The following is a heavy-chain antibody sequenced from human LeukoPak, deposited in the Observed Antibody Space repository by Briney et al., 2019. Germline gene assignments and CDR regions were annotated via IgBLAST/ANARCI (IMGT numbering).Heavy chain of an antibody. CDR2: IYYSGST. D-gene: IGHD3-16*01. J-gene: IGHJ4*02. CDR3: ARDLLGEINYFDY. CDR1: GGSISSGDYY. Sequence: SQTLSLTCTVSGGSISSGDYYWSWIRQPPGKGLEWIGYIYYSGSTYYNPSLKSRVTISVDTSKNQFSLKLSSVTAADTAVYYCARDLLGEINYFDYWGQGTLVTVSS. V-gene: IGHV4-30-4*08.